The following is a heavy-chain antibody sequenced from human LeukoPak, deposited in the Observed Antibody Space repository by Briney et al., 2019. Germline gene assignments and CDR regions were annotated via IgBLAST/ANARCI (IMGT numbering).Heavy chain of an antibody. V-gene: IGHV4-59*12. CDR3: ARDQGGGDSGYDLYSYYYGMGV. CDR2: IHYSGST. J-gene: IGHJ6*02. Sequence: PGGSLRLSCAASGFTISFYWMSWVRQAPGKGLEWIGYIHYSGSTHNNPSLQSRVTISVDTSKNQFSLKLSSVTAADTAVYYCARDQGGGDSGYDLYSYYYGMGVWGQGTTVTVSS. D-gene: IGHD5-12*01. CDR1: GFTISFYW.